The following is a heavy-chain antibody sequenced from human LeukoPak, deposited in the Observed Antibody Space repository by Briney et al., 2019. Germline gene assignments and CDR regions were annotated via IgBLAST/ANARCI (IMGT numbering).Heavy chain of an antibody. Sequence: ASVKVSCKASGYTFTSYYMHWVRQAPGQGLEWMGIINPSGDSTSYAQKFQGRVTMTRDTSTSTVYMELSSLRSEDTAVYYCAREGRGTYYYDSSGYYPNNAEYFQHWGQGTLVTVSS. CDR3: AREGRGTYYYDSSGYYPNNAEYFQH. V-gene: IGHV1-46*01. CDR2: INPSGDST. D-gene: IGHD3-22*01. J-gene: IGHJ1*01. CDR1: GYTFTSYY.